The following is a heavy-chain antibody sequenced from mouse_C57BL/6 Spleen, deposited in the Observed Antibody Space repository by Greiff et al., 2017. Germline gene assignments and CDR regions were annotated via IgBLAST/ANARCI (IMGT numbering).Heavy chain of an antibody. CDR1: GYTFTSYG. V-gene: IGHV1-81*01. Sequence: QVQLQQSGAELARPGASVKLSCKASGYTFTSYGISWVKQRTGQGLEWIGEIYPRSGNTYYNEKFKGKATLTADKSSSTAYMELRSLTSEDSAVYFCAREEDYGSSYEYAMDYWGQGTSVTVSS. CDR2: IYPRSGNT. J-gene: IGHJ4*01. CDR3: AREEDYGSSYEYAMDY. D-gene: IGHD1-1*01.